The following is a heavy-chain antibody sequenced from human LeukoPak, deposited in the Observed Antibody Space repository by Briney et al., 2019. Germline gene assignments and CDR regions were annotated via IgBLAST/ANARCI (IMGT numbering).Heavy chain of an antibody. D-gene: IGHD2/OR15-2a*01. V-gene: IGHV3-9*01. CDR2: LSWNSGSI. CDR3: VKARRGTTTSYFDY. CDR1: GFTFDDYG. J-gene: IGHJ4*02. Sequence: PGRSLRLSCAASGFTFDDYGMHWVRLIPGKGLEWVSGLSWNSGSIGYADSVKGRFTISRDNAKNSLYLQMDSPRIEDTALYYCVKARRGTTTSYFDYWGQGALVTVSS.